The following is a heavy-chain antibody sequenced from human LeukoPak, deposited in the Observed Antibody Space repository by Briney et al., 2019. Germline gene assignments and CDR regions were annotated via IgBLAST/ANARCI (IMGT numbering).Heavy chain of an antibody. CDR3: ARVGMSYYCSGGSCYRLNYFDY. Sequence: SETLSLTCAVYGGSFSGYYWSWIRQPPGQGLEWIGEINHSGSTNYNPSLKSRVTISVDTSKNQFSLKLSSVTAADTAVYYCARVGMSYYCSGGSCYRLNYFDYWGQGTLVTVSS. V-gene: IGHV4-34*01. CDR1: GGSFSGYY. CDR2: INHSGST. J-gene: IGHJ4*02. D-gene: IGHD2-15*01.